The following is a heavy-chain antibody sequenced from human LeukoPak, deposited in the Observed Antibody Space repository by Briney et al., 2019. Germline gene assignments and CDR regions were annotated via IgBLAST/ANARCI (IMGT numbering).Heavy chain of an antibody. CDR1: GRSLNSYH. CDR2: IYYSGST. V-gene: IGHV4-59*08. Sequence: TETLPLTFSVPGRSLNSYHGSWIRQSPGKGLEWIGYIYYSGSTNYNPSLKSRVTISVDTSKNQFSLKLSSVTAADTAVYYCARHVWLQPFDYWGQGTLVTVSS. D-gene: IGHD3-9*01. J-gene: IGHJ4*02. CDR3: ARHVWLQPFDY.